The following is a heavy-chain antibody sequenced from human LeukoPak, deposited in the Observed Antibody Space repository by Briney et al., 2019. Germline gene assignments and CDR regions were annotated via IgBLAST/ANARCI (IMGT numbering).Heavy chain of an antibody. V-gene: IGHV1-18*04. CDR1: GYTSSSYG. D-gene: IGHD1-1*01. Sequence: ASVKVSCKSSGYTSSSYGISWMRQAPGQGPEWMGWISTYNGNTNYAQKCRGRVTMTTDTSTSTAYMELRSLRSDDTAVYYCARDVPGSIGTTARFDPWGQGTLVTVSS. CDR2: ISTYNGNT. CDR3: ARDVPGSIGTTARFDP. J-gene: IGHJ5*02.